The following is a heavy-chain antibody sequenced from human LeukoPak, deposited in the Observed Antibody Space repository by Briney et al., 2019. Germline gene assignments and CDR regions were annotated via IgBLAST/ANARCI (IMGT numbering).Heavy chain of an antibody. CDR1: GYSISSGYY. D-gene: IGHD6-19*01. J-gene: IGHJ4*02. CDR3: ARETKLMGYSSGLGFNY. Sequence: SETLSLTCTVSGYSISSGYYWGWIRQPPWKGLEWIGYIYDSGNTNYNPSLKTRVTISVDTSKNQLSLNLSSVTAADTAVYYCARETKLMGYSSGLGFNYWGQGTLVTVSS. V-gene: IGHV4-61*01. CDR2: IYDSGNT.